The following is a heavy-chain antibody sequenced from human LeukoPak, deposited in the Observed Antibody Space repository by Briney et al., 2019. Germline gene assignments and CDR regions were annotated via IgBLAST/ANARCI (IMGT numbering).Heavy chain of an antibody. CDR2: ISGSGGTT. Sequence: QSGGSLRLSCAASGFTFSSYAMSWVRQAPGKGLEWVSAISGSGGTTSYADSVKGRFTISRDNSKNTLYLQMNSLRAEDTAVYYCARSTFEYYYDSSGHNYYFDYWGQGTLVTVSS. V-gene: IGHV3-23*01. J-gene: IGHJ4*02. D-gene: IGHD3-22*01. CDR1: GFTFSSYA. CDR3: ARSTFEYYYDSSGHNYYFDY.